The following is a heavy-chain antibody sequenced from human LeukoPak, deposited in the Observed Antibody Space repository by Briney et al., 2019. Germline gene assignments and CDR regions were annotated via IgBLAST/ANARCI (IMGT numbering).Heavy chain of an antibody. Sequence: GGSLRLSCAASGFTFSDYYMSWIRQAPGKGLEWVSYISSSGSTIYYADSVKGRFTISRDNSKNTLYLQMNSLRAEDTAVYYCAKDPLEWELLLVGVVYWGQGALVTVSS. V-gene: IGHV3-11*04. D-gene: IGHD1-26*01. CDR3: AKDPLEWELLLVGVVY. J-gene: IGHJ4*02. CDR2: ISSSGSTI. CDR1: GFTFSDYY.